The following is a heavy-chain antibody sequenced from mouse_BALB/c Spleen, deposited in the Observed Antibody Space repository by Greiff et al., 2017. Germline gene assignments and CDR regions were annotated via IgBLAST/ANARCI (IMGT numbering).Heavy chain of an antibody. CDR2: INPYNDGT. J-gene: IGHJ3*01. Sequence: EVKLMESGPELVKPGASVKMSCKASGYTFTSYVMHWVKQKPGQGLEWIGYINPYNDGTKYNEKFKGKATLTSDKSSSTAYMELSSLTSEDSAVYYCARDYGYAAFAYWGQGTLVTVAA. CDR1: GYTFTSYV. CDR3: ARDYGYAAFAY. V-gene: IGHV1-14*01. D-gene: IGHD1-2*01.